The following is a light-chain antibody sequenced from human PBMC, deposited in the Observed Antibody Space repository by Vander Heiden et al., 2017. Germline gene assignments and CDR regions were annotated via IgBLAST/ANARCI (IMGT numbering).Light chain of an antibody. CDR3: QQRSNWPSIT. CDR1: QSVSSY. Sequence: EIVLTQSPATLSLSPGESANLSCRASQSVSSYLAWYQQKPGQAPRLLIYDASNRATGIPARCSGSGAGTDVTLTISSLEPEDFAVYYCQQRSNWPSITFGQGTRLEIK. V-gene: IGKV3-11*01. J-gene: IGKJ5*01. CDR2: DAS.